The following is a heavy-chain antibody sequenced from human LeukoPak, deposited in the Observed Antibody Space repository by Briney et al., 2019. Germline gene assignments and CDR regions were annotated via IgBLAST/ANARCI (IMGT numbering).Heavy chain of an antibody. Sequence: SETLSLTCTVSGGSISSYYWSWIRQPPGKGLEWIGYIYYSGSTNYNPSLKSRVTISVDTSKNQFSLKLSSVTAADTAVYYCARWGYDFWSGLNWFDPWGQGTLVTVSS. CDR1: GGSISSYY. J-gene: IGHJ5*02. CDR3: ARWGYDFWSGLNWFDP. D-gene: IGHD3-3*01. V-gene: IGHV4-59*01. CDR2: IYYSGST.